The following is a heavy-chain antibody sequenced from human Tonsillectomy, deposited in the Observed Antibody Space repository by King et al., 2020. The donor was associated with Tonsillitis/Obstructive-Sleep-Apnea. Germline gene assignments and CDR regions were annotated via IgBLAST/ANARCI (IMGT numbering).Heavy chain of an antibody. CDR2: ISYDGSNK. CDR3: ARQYCSSTSCYTYYSYGMDV. Sequence: VQLVESGGGVVQPGRSLRLSCAASGFTFSSYAMHWVRQAPGKGLEWVAVISYDGSNKYYADSVKGRFTISRDNSKNTLYLKMNSLRAEDTAVYYCARQYCSSTSCYTYYSYGMDVCGQGTTVTVSS. V-gene: IGHV3-30*04. D-gene: IGHD2-2*02. CDR1: GFTFSSYA. J-gene: IGHJ6*02.